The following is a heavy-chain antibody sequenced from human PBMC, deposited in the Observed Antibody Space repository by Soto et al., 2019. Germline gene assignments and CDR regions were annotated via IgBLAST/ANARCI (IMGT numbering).Heavy chain of an antibody. CDR1: GFTFSSYA. CDR3: AKDLASRLYVECFDY. Sequence: HPGGSLRLSCAASGFTFSSYAMSWVRQAPGKGLEWVSAISGSGGSTYYADSVKGRFTISRDNSKNTLYLQMNSLRAEDTAVYYCAKDLASRLYVECFDYWGQGTLVTVSS. D-gene: IGHD3-3*01. CDR2: ISGSGGST. V-gene: IGHV3-23*01. J-gene: IGHJ4*02.